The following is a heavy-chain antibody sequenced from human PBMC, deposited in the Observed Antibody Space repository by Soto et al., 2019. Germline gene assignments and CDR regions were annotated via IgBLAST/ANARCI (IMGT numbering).Heavy chain of an antibody. J-gene: IGHJ6*02. CDR3: AKGRGRYSGYDWFYYYYGMDV. D-gene: IGHD5-12*01. Sequence: GGSLRLSCAAFGFTFSSFGMHWVRQAPGKGLEWVAVISYDGSNKYYADSVKGRFTISRDNSKNTLYLQMSSLRAEDTAVYYCAKGRGRYSGYDWFYYYYGMDVWGQGTTVTVSS. CDR1: GFTFSSFG. V-gene: IGHV3-30*18. CDR2: ISYDGSNK.